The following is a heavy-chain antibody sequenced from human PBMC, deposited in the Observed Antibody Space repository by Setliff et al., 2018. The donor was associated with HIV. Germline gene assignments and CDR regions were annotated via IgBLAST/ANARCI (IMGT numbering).Heavy chain of an antibody. D-gene: IGHD2-15*01. CDR1: GYSISSGYY. CDR3: AREQYHFVVDYYYYYGMDV. V-gene: IGHV4-38-2*02. J-gene: IGHJ6*02. CDR2: INHSGST. Sequence: SETLSLTCTVSGYSISSGYYWSWMRQPPGKGLEWIGEINHSGSTNYNPSLKSRAILSVDTSQNQFSLQLKHVTAADTAMYYCAREQYHFVVDYYYYYGMDVWGQGNTVTVSS.